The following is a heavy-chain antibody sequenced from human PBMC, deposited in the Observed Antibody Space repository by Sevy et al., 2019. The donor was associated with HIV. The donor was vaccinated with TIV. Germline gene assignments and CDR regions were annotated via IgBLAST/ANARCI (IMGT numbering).Heavy chain of an antibody. V-gene: IGHV3-13*01. J-gene: IGHJ3*01. CDR3: ARAMARGHIIGAFDV. CDR1: GFTFSNDD. Sequence: GGSLRLSCAASGFTFSNDDMHWVRQAAGKGLEWVSGICTAGDTYYSDSVKGRFTISRENAKNSLYFQMNGLRSGDTALYYCARAMARGHIIGAFDVWGRGTMVTVSS. D-gene: IGHD3-10*01. CDR2: ICTAGDT.